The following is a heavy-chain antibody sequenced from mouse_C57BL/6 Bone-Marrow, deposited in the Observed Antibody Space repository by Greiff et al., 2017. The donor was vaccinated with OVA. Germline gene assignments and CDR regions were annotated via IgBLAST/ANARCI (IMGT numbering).Heavy chain of an antibody. CDR2: ISDGGSYT. Sequence: EVHLVESGGGLVKPGGSLKLSCAASGFTFSSYAMSWVRQTPEKRLEWVATISDGGSYTYYPDNVKGRFTISRDNAKNNLYLQMSHLKSEDTAMYYCARAYSNYNDYWGQGTTLTVSS. V-gene: IGHV5-4*01. CDR3: ARAYSNYNDY. CDR1: GFTFSSYA. J-gene: IGHJ2*01. D-gene: IGHD2-5*01.